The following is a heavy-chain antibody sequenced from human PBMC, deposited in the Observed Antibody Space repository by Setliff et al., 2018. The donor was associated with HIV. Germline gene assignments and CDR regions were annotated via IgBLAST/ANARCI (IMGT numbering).Heavy chain of an antibody. CDR2: IKKSSDGGKT. J-gene: IGHJ6*02. CDR3: ATDNGPSYSMDI. V-gene: IGHV3-15*01. D-gene: IGHD2-21*01. Sequence: GGSLRLSCVASGFTFNNAWVNWVRQAPGKGLEWLGRIKKSSDGGKTDDTSPVKGRFTISRDDSKNTLYLQMNSLKTEDTGVYFCATDNGPSYSMDIWGQGTTVTVSS. CDR1: GFTFNNAW.